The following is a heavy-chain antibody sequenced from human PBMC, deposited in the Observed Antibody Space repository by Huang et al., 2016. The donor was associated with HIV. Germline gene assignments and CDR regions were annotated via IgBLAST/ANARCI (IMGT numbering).Heavy chain of an antibody. CDR3: ARSEVLVTAVPFDH. CDR1: GYSFTNYW. CDR2: ICPADSDT. J-gene: IGHJ4*02. D-gene: IGHD2-21*02. Sequence: EVQLVQSEAEVKKPGESLKISCRGSGYSFTNYWIGWVRQRPGEGLEWVGVICPADSDTRYSPSVQGQVTFSADKSTRTAYLQWSSLQASDTAIYYCARSEVLVTAVPFDHWGQGTLVTVSS. V-gene: IGHV5-51*03.